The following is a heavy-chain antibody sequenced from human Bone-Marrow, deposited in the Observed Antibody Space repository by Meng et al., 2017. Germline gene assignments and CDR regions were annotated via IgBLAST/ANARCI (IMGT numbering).Heavy chain of an antibody. V-gene: IGHV4-34*01. D-gene: IGHD4-11*01. J-gene: IGHJ4*02. CDR1: GGSFSDYY. CDR2: INHSGST. CDR3: ARGPTTMAHDFDY. Sequence: QVQLQQWGAVLLKPSETLSLTCVVSGGSFSDYYWSWIRQPPGKGLEWIGEINHSGSTNYNPSLESRATISVDTSQNNLSLKLSSVTAADSAVYYCARGPTTMAHDFDYWGQGTLVTGSS.